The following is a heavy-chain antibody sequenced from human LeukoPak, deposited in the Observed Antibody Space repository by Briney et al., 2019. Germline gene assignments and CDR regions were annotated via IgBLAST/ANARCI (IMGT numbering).Heavy chain of an antibody. CDR2: INYSWST. CDR1: GGSISSSSYY. V-gene: IGHV4-39*07. D-gene: IGHD5-18*01. CDR3: ARLGEYSYKD. J-gene: IGHJ4*02. Sequence: SSETLSLTCTVSGGSISSSSYYWGWIRQPPGKGLEWIGSINYSWSTYYNPSLKSRVTISVDTSKNQFSLKLSSVTAADTAVYYCARLGEYSYKDWGQGTLVTVSS.